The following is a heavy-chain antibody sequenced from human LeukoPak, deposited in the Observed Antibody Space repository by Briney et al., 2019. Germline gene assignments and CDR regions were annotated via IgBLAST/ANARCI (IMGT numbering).Heavy chain of an antibody. CDR2: FDPEDGET. J-gene: IGHJ3*02. D-gene: IGHD4-17*01. Sequence: ASVKVSCKVSGYTLTELSMHWVRQAPGKGLEWMGGFDPEDGETIYAQKFQGRVTMTEDTSTDTAYMELSRLRSDDTAVYYCARTGRLRFTGGFDIWGQGTMVTVSS. V-gene: IGHV1-24*01. CDR3: ARTGRLRFTGGFDI. CDR1: GYTLTELS.